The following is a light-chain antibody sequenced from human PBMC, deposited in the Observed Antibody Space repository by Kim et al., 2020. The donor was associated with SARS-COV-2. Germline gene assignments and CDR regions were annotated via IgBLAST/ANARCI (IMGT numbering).Light chain of an antibody. CDR3: CSYVGSSTSVL. Sequence: QSALTQPASVSGSPGQSITISCTGTRSDVGSYNLDSWYQQHPGKAPKLMIYEGSKRPSGVSNRFSGSKSGNTASLTISGLQAEDEADYYCCSYVGSSTSVLFGGGTQLTVL. J-gene: IGLJ2*01. CDR1: RSDVGSYNL. CDR2: EGS. V-gene: IGLV2-23*01.